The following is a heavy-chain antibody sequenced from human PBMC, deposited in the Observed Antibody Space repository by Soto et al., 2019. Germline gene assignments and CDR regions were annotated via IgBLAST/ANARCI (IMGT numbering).Heavy chain of an antibody. D-gene: IGHD2-21*02. V-gene: IGHV3-30*03. CDR2: ISYDGSNK. J-gene: IGHJ6*02. CDR1: GFTFSSYG. Sequence: PGGSLRLSCAASGFTFSSYGMHWVRQAPGKGLEWVAVISYDGSNKYYADSVKGRFTISRDNSKNTLYLQMNSLRAEDTAVYYCAVPYGGNLRKRYYYGMDVWGQGTTVTVSS. CDR3: AVPYGGNLRKRYYYGMDV.